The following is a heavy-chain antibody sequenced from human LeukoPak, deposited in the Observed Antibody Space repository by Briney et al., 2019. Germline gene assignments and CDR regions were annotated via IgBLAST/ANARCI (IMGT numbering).Heavy chain of an antibody. Sequence: PSETLSLTCTVSGGSISSYYWSWIRQPPGKGLEWVGYIYYSGSTNYNPSLKSRVTISVDTSKNQFSLKLSSVTAADTAVYYCAREYCSGGSCYSDYWGQGTLVTVSS. J-gene: IGHJ4*02. CDR1: GGSISSYY. D-gene: IGHD2-15*01. CDR3: AREYCSGGSCYSDY. V-gene: IGHV4-59*01. CDR2: IYYSGST.